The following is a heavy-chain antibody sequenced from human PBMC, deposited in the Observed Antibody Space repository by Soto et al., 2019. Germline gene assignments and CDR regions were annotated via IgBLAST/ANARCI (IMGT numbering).Heavy chain of an antibody. CDR2: ISSSSSYI. CDR3: ASPAMVDDFWSDYVGHHHFFDY. J-gene: IGHJ4*02. D-gene: IGHD3-3*01. V-gene: IGHV3-21*01. CDR1: GFTFSSYS. Sequence: GGSLRLSCAASGFTFSSYSMNWVRQAPGKGLEWVSSISSSSSYIYYADSVKGRFTISRDNAKNSLYLQMNSLRAEDTAVYYCASPAMVDDFWSDYVGHHHFFDYWGQGTLVTVSS.